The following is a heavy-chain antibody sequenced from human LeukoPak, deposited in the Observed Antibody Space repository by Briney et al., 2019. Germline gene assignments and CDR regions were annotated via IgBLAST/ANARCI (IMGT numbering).Heavy chain of an antibody. V-gene: IGHV3-21*04. J-gene: IGHJ4*02. Sequence: AGGSLRLSCAASGFTFSSYSMSWVRQAPGKGLEWVSSISSSSSYIYYADSVKGRFTISRDSAKTSLYLQINNLRAEDTALYYCAKAHDYGDYAGFDYWGQGTLVSVSS. D-gene: IGHD4-17*01. CDR1: GFTFSSYS. CDR3: AKAHDYGDYAGFDY. CDR2: ISSSSSYI.